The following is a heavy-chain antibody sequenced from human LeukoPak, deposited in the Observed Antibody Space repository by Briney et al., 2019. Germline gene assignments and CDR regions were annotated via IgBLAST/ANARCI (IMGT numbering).Heavy chain of an antibody. CDR1: GVSISSSNSC. J-gene: IGHJ4*02. D-gene: IGHD5-18*01. CDR2: IYYSGST. V-gene: IGHV4-39*07. CDR3: ARVQYSYGAYYFDY. Sequence: AETLSLTCTVSGVSISSSNSCWGWIRQPPGKGLEWIGSIYYSGSTYYNPSLKSRVTISVDTSKNQFSLKLSSVTAADTAVYYCARVQYSYGAYYFDYWGQGTLVTLSS.